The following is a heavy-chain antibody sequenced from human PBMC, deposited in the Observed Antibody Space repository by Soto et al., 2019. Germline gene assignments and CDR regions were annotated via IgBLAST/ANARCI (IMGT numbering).Heavy chain of an antibody. CDR2: IWNAGNNK. CDR1: GFTFSSHA. CDR3: ARGPDYSNFGYFDY. D-gene: IGHD4-4*01. J-gene: IGHJ4*02. Sequence: QVQLVESGGGVVQPGRSLRLSCAASGFTFSSHAMNWVRQAPGKGLEWVALIWNAGNNKYYADAGSVKGRFTISRDNSRNTLYLEMNSVRADDTGVYYCARGPDYSNFGYFDYWXX. V-gene: IGHV3-33*01.